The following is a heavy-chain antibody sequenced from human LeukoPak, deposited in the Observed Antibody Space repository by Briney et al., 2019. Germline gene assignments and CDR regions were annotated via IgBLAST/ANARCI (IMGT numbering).Heavy chain of an antibody. CDR1: DFSFRSYW. V-gene: IGHV3-74*01. CDR2: IIGDGNSI. D-gene: IGHD3-9*01. J-gene: IGHJ4*02. CDR3: ARGHVTGSDRHWDY. Sequence: LGGALRLSCATSDFSFRSYWKHWVRQAPGKGLVWVSRIIGDGNSISYADSVKGRFTISRDNDKNTLYLQMNSLRVEDTAVYYCARGHVTGSDRHWDYWGQGVLVTVSS.